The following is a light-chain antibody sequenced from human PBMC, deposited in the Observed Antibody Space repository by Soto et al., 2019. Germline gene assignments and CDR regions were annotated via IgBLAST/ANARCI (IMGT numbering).Light chain of an antibody. Sequence: EVVLTQSPATLSFSPGERVTLSCRASQSVSSFLSWYQHKPGQAPRLLIYDASNRATGIPARFSGSGSGTDFTLTISSLEPEDFAIYYCQQRRNLITFGQGTRLEIK. V-gene: IGKV3-11*01. J-gene: IGKJ5*01. CDR1: QSVSSF. CDR2: DAS. CDR3: QQRRNLIT.